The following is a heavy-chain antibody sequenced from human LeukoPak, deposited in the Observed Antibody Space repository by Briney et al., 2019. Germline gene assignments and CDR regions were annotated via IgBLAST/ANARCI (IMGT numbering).Heavy chain of an antibody. CDR1: GFALSSYW. CDR2: INSDGSNT. Sequence: GGSLRLSCAASGFALSSYWMHWVRQAPGKGLVWVSRINSDGSNTNYADSVKGRFTISRDNAKNALSLQMNSLRDEDTAVYYCATSGNYYLKYWGQGTLVTVSS. V-gene: IGHV3-74*01. D-gene: IGHD1-26*01. J-gene: IGHJ4*02. CDR3: ATSGNYYLKY.